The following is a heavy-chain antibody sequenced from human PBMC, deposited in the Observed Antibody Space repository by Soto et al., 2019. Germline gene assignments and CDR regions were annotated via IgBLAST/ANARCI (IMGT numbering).Heavy chain of an antibody. CDR3: ARDSTFGSSCPGYYYYDCGMDV. J-gene: IGHJ6*01. CDR1: GFTFSSYW. CDR2: IKQDGSEK. D-gene: IGHD6-13*01. V-gene: IGHV3-7*05. Sequence: EVQLVESGGGLVQPGGSLRLSCAASGFTFSSYWMSWVRQAPGKGLEWVANIKQDGSEKYYVDSVKGRFTISRDNAKNSLYLQMNSLRAEDTAVYYCARDSTFGSSCPGYYYYDCGMDVWGQGTTVTVSS.